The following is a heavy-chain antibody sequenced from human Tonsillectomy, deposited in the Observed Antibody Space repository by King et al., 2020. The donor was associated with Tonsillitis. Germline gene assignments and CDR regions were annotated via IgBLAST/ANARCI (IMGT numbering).Heavy chain of an antibody. J-gene: IGHJ4*02. D-gene: IGHD3-10*01. CDR3: TRDGRGSEHLDF. CDR1: GFTFRNYA. CDR2: ISDDGTKT. V-gene: IGHV3-30*04. Sequence: VQLVESGGGVVQPGRSLTLPCLVSGFTFRNYAVHWVRQAPGMGLEWVTVISDDGTKTYYADSVKGRFRISRDNSKNTVYLQMNSLRGEDTAVYYCTRDGRGSEHLDFWGQGTRITVSS.